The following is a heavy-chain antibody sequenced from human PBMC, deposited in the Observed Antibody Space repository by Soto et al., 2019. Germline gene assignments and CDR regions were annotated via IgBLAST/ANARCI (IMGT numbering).Heavy chain of an antibody. D-gene: IGHD4-17*01. J-gene: IGHJ4*02. CDR3: AGEKVGTTVIDF. CDR2: MNPNRGNT. CDR1: GYTFTGYD. V-gene: IGHV1-8*01. Sequence: QAQLVQSGAEVKKPGASVKVSCKASGYTFTGYDINWVRQATGPGLEWMGWMNPNRGNTGYAQNFQGRVTMTRDNSITTAYLELTSRRDDAEAVYYCAGEKVGTTVIDFWGQGTLVTVSS.